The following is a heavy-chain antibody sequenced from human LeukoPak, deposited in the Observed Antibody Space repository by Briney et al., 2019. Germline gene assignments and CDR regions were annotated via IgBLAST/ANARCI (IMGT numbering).Heavy chain of an antibody. CDR2: ISGSGGST. D-gene: IGHD5-18*01. CDR3: AKGAASRGYTYVAN. V-gene: IGHV3-23*01. CDR1: AFTFRSYA. Sequence: LAGGSLRLSCAASAFTFRSYAMVWVRQAPGKGLEWVSTISGSGGSTYYSDSAKARFTISRDNSNNTLYLQMNSLRAGDTAVYYCAKGAASRGYTYVANWGQGTLVTVTS. J-gene: IGHJ4*02.